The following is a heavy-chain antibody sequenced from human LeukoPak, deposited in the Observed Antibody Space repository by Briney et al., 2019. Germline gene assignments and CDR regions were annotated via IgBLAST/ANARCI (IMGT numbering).Heavy chain of an antibody. V-gene: IGHV4-4*07. D-gene: IGHD2-2*01. CDR1: GGSINSYY. CDR2: IYTSGSTP. J-gene: IGHJ3*02. Sequence: SETLSLTCTVSGGSINSYYWSWIRQSAGKGLEWIGRIYTSGSTPDYSPSLKSRVTMPIDTSKNQFSLQLSSVTAADTAVYYCATSPPVVPAAITAFDIWGQGTMVTVSS. CDR3: ATSPPVVPAAITAFDI.